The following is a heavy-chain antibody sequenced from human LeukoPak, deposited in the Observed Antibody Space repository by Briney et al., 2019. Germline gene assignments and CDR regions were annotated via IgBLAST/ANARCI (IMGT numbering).Heavy chain of an antibody. CDR3: AKDFTPIAAAGELGGWFDT. CDR1: GFTFSSYG. Sequence: PGGSLRLSCAASGFTFSSYGMHWVRQAPGKGLEWVAFIRYDGSNKYYADSVKGRFTISRDNSKNTLYLQMNSLRAEDTAVYYCAKDFTPIAAAGELGGWFDTWGQGTPVTVSS. CDR2: IRYDGSNK. V-gene: IGHV3-30*02. D-gene: IGHD6-13*01. J-gene: IGHJ5*02.